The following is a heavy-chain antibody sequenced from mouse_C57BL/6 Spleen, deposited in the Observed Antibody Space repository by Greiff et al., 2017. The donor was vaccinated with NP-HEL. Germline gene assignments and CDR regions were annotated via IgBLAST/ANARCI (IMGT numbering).Heavy chain of an antibody. V-gene: IGHV1-4*01. Sequence: QVQLQQSGAELARPGASVKMSCTASGYTFTSYTMHWVKQRPGQGLEWIGYINPRSGYTKYNQKFKDKATLTADKTSSTAYMQLSSLTSEDSAVYYWARRDSSGPAGFAYWGQGTLVTVSA. CDR1: GYTFTSYT. CDR3: ARRDSSGPAGFAY. D-gene: IGHD3-2*02. J-gene: IGHJ3*01. CDR2: INPRSGYT.